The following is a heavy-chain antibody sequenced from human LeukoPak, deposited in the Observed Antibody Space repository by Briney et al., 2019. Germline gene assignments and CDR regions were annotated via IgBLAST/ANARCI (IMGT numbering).Heavy chain of an antibody. J-gene: IGHJ4*02. CDR2: IYYSEST. D-gene: IGHD1-26*01. Sequence: SETLSLTCTVSGGSISSSSYYWGWIRQPPGKGLEWIGSIYYSESTYYNPSLKSRVTISVDTSKNQFSLKLSSVTAADTAVYYCATNSGSYQIYYFDYWGQGTLVTVSS. CDR3: ATNSGSYQIYYFDY. CDR1: GGSISSSSYY. V-gene: IGHV4-39*01.